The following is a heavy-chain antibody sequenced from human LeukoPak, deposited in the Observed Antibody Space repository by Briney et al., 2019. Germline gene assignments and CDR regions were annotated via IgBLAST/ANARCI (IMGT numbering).Heavy chain of an antibody. CDR2: ISSSSSYI. V-gene: IGHV3-21*01. D-gene: IGHD6-13*01. J-gene: IGHJ4*02. CDR1: GFTFSSYS. CDR3: ARGRIAAAGTFDY. Sequence: GGSLRLSCAASGFTFSSYSMNWVRQAPGKGLEWVLSISSSSSYIYYADSVKGRFTISRDNAKNSLYLQMNSLRAEDTAVYYCARGRIAAAGTFDYWGQGTLVTVSS.